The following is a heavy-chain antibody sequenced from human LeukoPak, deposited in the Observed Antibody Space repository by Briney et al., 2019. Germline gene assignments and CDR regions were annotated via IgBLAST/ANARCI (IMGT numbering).Heavy chain of an antibody. CDR1: GFTFGDYA. CDR2: IRGKAYGGTT. D-gene: IGHD3-3*01. J-gene: IGHJ4*02. V-gene: IGHV3-49*03. Sequence: GGSLRLSCTASGFTFGDYAMSWFRQAPGKGLEWVGFIRGKAYGGTTEYAASVKGRFTVSRDDSESTTYLQINSLKTEDTAVYYCTRGSDTIFGVARDGFDSWGQGTLVTVSS. CDR3: TRGSDTIFGVARDGFDS.